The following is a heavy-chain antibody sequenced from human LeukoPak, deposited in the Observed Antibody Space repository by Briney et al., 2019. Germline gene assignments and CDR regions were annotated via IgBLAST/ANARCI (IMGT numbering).Heavy chain of an antibody. CDR2: ICGSGGST. V-gene: IGHV3-23*01. J-gene: IGHJ4*02. D-gene: IGHD1-1*01. Sequence: SGGSLRLSCAASGFTFRSYAMSWVRQAPGGGLGWVSAICGSGGSTYYADSAKGRFTNSRDNSKNTLKLQMNSLRAEETAVYYCAKALVEPFDYWGQGTLVTVSS. CDR1: GFTFRSYA. CDR3: AKALVEPFDY.